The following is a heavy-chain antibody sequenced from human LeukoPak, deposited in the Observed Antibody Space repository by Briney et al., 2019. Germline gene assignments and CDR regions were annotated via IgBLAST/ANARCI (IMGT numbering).Heavy chain of an antibody. CDR2: ISWNSGSV. V-gene: IGHV3-9*01. D-gene: IGHD6-19*01. J-gene: IGHJ5*02. Sequence: PGGSLRLSCAASGFTFDGYAMHWGRQAPGKGLEWVSGISWNSGSVGYADFVKGRFTISRDNAKNSLYLQMDSLRAEDTALYYCAKDFLGAGYSSGWYGSWGQGTQVTVSS. CDR1: GFTFDGYA. CDR3: AKDFLGAGYSSGWYGS.